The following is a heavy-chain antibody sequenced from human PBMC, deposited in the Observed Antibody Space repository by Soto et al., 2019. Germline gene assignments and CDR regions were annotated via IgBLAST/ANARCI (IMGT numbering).Heavy chain of an antibody. Sequence: QVVLQESGSGLVKPSQTLSLTCAVSGGSMSRGGHSWSWIRQPPGKGLEWIGFIYYTGTTYYNPYLRGPVTLSVDRSKSQFSLNLTSVTAADTAMYYCARAPPGPSPRWDVWGQGTTVTVSS. CDR2: IYYTGTT. CDR1: GGSMSRGGHS. D-gene: IGHD3-10*01. CDR3: ARAPPGPSPRWDV. V-gene: IGHV4-30-2*01. J-gene: IGHJ6*02.